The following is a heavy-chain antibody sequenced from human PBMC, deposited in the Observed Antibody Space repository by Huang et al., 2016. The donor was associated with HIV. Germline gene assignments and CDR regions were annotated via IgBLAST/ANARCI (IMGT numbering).Heavy chain of an antibody. CDR3: ARQLYDNTGYLMGARLHD. CDR1: GGTFGSYA. V-gene: IGHV1-69*13. J-gene: IGHJ4*02. CDR2: IMPIFGTT. D-gene: IGHD3-22*01. Sequence: QVQLVQSGTEVKKPGSSVKVSCKASGGTFGSYAISWVRQAPGQGLGWMGGIMPIFGTTTDARTFQGRVTITADESTSTAYMELSSPRSGDTAVYYCARQLYDNTGYLMGARLHDWGQGTLVTVSS.